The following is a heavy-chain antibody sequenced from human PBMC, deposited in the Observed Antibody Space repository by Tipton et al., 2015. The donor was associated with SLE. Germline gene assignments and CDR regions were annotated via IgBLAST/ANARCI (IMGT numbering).Heavy chain of an antibody. V-gene: IGHV1-8*02. CDR1: GYTFSSYF. CDR3: AIKTYSSGWYTFDH. J-gene: IGHJ4*02. Sequence: QVQLVQSGAEVREPGASVKVSCKASGYTFSSYFVHWVRQAPGQGLEWMGWVNPSSGNTIYAQKFQGRVTMTRNISISTAYMELSSLRSEDTAVYYCAIKTYSSGWYTFDHWGQGTQVTVSS. CDR2: VNPSSGNT. D-gene: IGHD6-19*01.